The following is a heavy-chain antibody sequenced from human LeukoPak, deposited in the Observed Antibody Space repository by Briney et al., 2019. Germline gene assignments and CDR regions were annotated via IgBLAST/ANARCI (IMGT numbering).Heavy chain of an antibody. CDR2: IYYSGST. CDR1: GGSISSYY. V-gene: IGHV4-59*01. D-gene: IGHD3-10*01. CDR3: ARVGYYARAFDI. Sequence: PSETLSLTCTVSGGSISSYYWSWIRQPPGKGLECIGYIYYSGSTNYNPSLKGRVTISVDTSKNQFSLKLSSVTAADTAVYYCARVGYYARAFDIWGQGTMATVSS. J-gene: IGHJ3*02.